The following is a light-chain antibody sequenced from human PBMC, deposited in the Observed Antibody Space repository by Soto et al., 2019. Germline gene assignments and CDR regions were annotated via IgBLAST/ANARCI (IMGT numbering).Light chain of an antibody. CDR2: GAS. CDR3: DPRINSLT. CDR1: QSVSSN. V-gene: IGKV3D-11*03. Sequence: METNLSPATLSLSPGERDTLSFRASQSVSSNLAWYQQKPGQAPRLLIYGASTRATGIPARFSGSGSGTDFTFTISSLEPEDFPVYSCDPRINSLTSGQGTRLEFK. J-gene: IGKJ5*01.